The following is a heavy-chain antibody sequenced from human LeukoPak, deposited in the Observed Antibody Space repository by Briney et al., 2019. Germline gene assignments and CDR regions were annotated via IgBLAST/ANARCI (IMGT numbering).Heavy chain of an antibody. CDR1: GYSFFTFG. CDR2: TSPYDETP. J-gene: IGHJ3*01. CDR3: AKLDPPITEGARGDALHV. Sequence: GASVEVSCKTSGYSFFTFGITWVRQAPGKGLQWMGWTSPYDETPTYAREFQGRVTMTTDTSTTTAYMELTSLTSDDTAIYYCAKLDPPITEGARGDALHVWGQGTKVIVSS. V-gene: IGHV1-18*01. D-gene: IGHD1-26*01.